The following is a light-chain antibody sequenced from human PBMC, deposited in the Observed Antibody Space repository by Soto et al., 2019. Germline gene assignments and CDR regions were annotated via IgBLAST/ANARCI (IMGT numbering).Light chain of an antibody. CDR2: ATS. CDR1: QSISTY. Sequence: DIQMTQSPSSLSASVGDRVTITCRASQSISTYLIWYQQKPGKAPKLLIYATSSLQSGVPSRFSGSGSGTDFTLTISSLQPEDFATYYCQQYNSYWTVGQGNKVDIK. CDR3: QQYNSYWT. V-gene: IGKV1-39*01. J-gene: IGKJ1*01.